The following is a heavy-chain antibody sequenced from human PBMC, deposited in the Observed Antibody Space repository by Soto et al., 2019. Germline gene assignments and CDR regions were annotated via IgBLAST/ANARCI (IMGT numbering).Heavy chain of an antibody. J-gene: IGHJ3*01. D-gene: IGHD3-3*01. Sequence: QITLKESGPTLVKPTQTLTLTCTFSGFSLSTRGVGVGWIRQPPGKALEWLALIYWNNDNHYSPSLKSSLTTPKDTSNNRAVLTITNMDPVDTATYYSAHRSFANDAFDLWGQGTMVTVSS. CDR1: GFSLSTRGVG. CDR2: IYWNNDN. CDR3: AHRSFANDAFDL. V-gene: IGHV2-5*01.